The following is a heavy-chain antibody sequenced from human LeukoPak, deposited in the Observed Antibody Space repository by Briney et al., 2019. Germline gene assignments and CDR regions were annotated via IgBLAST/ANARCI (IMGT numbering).Heavy chain of an antibody. CDR2: IYSGGST. J-gene: IGHJ3*02. V-gene: IGHV3-66*01. Sequence: PGGSLRLSCAASGFTVSSNYMSWVRQAPGKGLEWVSVIYSGGSTYYADSVKGRFTISRDNSKNTLHLQMNSPRAEDTAVYYCARDLETDISDAFDIWGQGTMVTVSS. CDR1: GFTVSSNY. D-gene: IGHD3-9*01. CDR3: ARDLETDISDAFDI.